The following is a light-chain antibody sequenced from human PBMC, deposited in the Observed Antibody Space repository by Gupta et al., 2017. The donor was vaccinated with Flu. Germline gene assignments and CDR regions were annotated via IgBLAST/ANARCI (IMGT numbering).Light chain of an antibody. V-gene: IGKV1-39*01. J-gene: IGKJ1*01. CDR2: AAS. CDR3: QQSYSTLWT. CDR1: QSISSY. Sequence: DIQMTQSPSSLSASVGDRVTITCRASQSISSYLNWYQQKPGKAPKLLIYAASSLQSGVPSRFSGRGSGTDFTLTISSLQPEDFATYHCQQSYSTLWTFGQGTKVEIK.